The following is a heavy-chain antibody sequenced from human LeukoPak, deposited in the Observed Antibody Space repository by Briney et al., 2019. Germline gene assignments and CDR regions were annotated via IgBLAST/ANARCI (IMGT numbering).Heavy chain of an antibody. D-gene: IGHD6-19*01. V-gene: IGHV3-23*01. CDR3: AKDRQWLVSYYFDY. J-gene: IGHJ4*02. CDR2: ISGSDNDT. Sequence: GGSLRLSCAASGFTFSRNAMSWVRQAPGKGLEWVSTISGSDNDTYYADSVKGRFTISRDNSKNTLYLQMNSLRAEDTAVYYCAKDRQWLVSYYFDYWGQGTLVTVSS. CDR1: GFTFSRNA.